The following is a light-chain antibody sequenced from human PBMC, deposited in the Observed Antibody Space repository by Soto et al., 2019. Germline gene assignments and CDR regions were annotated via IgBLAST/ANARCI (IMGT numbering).Light chain of an antibody. CDR2: DVS. CDR1: SSVVGGYNY. Sequence: QSALTQPRSVSGSPGQSVTISCTGTSSVVGGYNYVSWYQQHPGKAPKLMIYDVSKRPSGVPDRFSGSKSGNTASLTISGLQAEDEADYYCCSYAGSYTGVFVTGTKVTVL. J-gene: IGLJ1*01. V-gene: IGLV2-11*01. CDR3: CSYAGSYTGV.